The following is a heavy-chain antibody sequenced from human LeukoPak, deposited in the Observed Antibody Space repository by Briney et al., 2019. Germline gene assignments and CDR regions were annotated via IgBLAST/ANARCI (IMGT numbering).Heavy chain of an antibody. D-gene: IGHD3-10*01. CDR3: AKAYGSGSYSLDY. J-gene: IGHJ4*02. Sequence: GGSLRLSCAASGFTFDDYAMHWVRQAPGKGLEWVSGISWNSGSIGYADSVKGRFTISRDNAKNSLYLQMYSLRAEDTALYYCAKAYGSGSYSLDYWGQGTLVTVSS. CDR1: GFTFDDYA. V-gene: IGHV3-9*01. CDR2: ISWNSGSI.